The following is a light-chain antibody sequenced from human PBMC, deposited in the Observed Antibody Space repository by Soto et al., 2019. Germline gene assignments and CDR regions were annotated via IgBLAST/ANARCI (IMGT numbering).Light chain of an antibody. CDR3: SSYTSDSSYV. Sequence: QSALTQPASVSGSPGQSITISCTVTSSDVGLYDYVSWYQQHPGKAPQLMIYAVSNRPSGVSNRFSASKSGNTASLFISGLQAEDEADYYCSSYTSDSSYVLGSGTKVTVL. V-gene: IGLV2-14*01. CDR2: AVS. CDR1: SSDVGLYDY. J-gene: IGLJ1*01.